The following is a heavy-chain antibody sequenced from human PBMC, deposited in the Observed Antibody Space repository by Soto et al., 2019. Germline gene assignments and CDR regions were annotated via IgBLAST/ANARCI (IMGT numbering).Heavy chain of an antibody. J-gene: IGHJ4*02. CDR1: GFTFTTYA. CDR3: ARDQCFGGGRSCYYFDF. V-gene: IGHV3-30*04. D-gene: IGHD2-15*01. Sequence: GGSLRLSCAASGFTFTTYAIHWVRQAPGKGLEWVAVISNDGRGKYYADSVKGRFTISRDNSKNTLYLQMNSLRSDDTAVYYCARDQCFGGGRSCYYFDFWGQGTLVTVS. CDR2: ISNDGRGK.